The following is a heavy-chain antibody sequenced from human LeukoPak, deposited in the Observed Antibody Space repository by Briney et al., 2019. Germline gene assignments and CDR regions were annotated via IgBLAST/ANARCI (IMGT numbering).Heavy chain of an antibody. D-gene: IGHD2-2*01. CDR1: GGSISSYY. CDR2: IYYSGST. V-gene: IGHV4-59*01. J-gene: IGHJ4*02. CDR3: ASTGYCSSTSCSEFDY. Sequence: SETLSLTCTVSGGSISSYYWSWIRQPPGKGLEWIGYIYYSGSTNYNPSLKSRVTISVDTSKNQFSLKLSSVTAADTAVYYCASTGYCSSTSCSEFDYWGQGTLVTVSS.